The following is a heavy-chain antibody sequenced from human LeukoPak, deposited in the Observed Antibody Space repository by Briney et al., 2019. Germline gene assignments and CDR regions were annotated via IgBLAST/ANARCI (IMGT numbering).Heavy chain of an antibody. CDR2: IRYDGNNK. D-gene: IGHD6-25*01. CDR1: GFTFSSYG. J-gene: IGHJ4*02. CDR3: AKGVSRVRTAAGY. V-gene: IGHV3-30*02. Sequence: SGGSLRLSCAASGFTFSSYGMHWVRQAPGKGLEWVAFIRYDGNNKYYADSVKGRFTISRDNSKNTLYLQMNSLRAEDTALYYCAKGVSRVRTAAGYWGQGTLVTVSS.